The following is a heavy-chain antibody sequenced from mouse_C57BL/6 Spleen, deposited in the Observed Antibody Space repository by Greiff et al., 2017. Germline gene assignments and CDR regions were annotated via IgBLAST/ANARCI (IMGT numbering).Heavy chain of an antibody. CDR1: GFNITDYY. V-gene: IGHV14-2*01. J-gene: IGHJ1*03. D-gene: IGHD1-1*01. Sequence: EVQLQESGAELVKPGASVTLSCTASGFNITDYYMHWVKQRTEQGLEWIGRIAPEDGETKYAPKFQGKATITADPSSNTAYLQLSSLTSEDTAVYYFARPIYGSSGGYFDVWGTGTTVTVSS. CDR2: IAPEDGET. CDR3: ARPIYGSSGGYFDV.